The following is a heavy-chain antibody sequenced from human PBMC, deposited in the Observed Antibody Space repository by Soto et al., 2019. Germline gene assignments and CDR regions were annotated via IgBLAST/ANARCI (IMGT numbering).Heavy chain of an antibody. CDR3: VREGRGSFDF. CDR1: GFIFTNYA. CDR2: IGGRGNSA. V-gene: IGHV3-23*01. Sequence: LRLSCAASGFIFTNYAMNWVRQAPGKGLEWVSVIGGRGNSAYYADSVQGRFTISRDNSKNTLSLQMSSLTADDTAIYYCVREGRGSFDFWGRGTMVTVSS. J-gene: IGHJ3*01. D-gene: IGHD5-12*01.